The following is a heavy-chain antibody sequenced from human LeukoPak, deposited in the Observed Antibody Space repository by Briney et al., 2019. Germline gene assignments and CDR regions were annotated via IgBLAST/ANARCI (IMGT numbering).Heavy chain of an antibody. V-gene: IGHV4-39*06. D-gene: IGHD1-14*01. CDR2: IYYSGST. J-gene: IGHJ5*02. CDR3: ARDVESTTSPWFDP. Sequence: SETLSLTCTVSGGSISSSSYYWGWIRQPPGKGLEWIGSIYYSGSTYYNPSLKSRVTISVDTSKNQFPLKLSSVTAADTAVYYCARDVESTTSPWFDPWGQGTLVTVSS. CDR1: GGSISSSSYY.